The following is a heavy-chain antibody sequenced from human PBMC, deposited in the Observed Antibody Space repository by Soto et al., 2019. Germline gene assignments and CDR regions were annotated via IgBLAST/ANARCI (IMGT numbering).Heavy chain of an antibody. J-gene: IGHJ4*02. V-gene: IGHV3-7*01. CDR2: IKGDGSEK. CDR3: ASSRL. Sequence: EVQMVESGGCLVQPGGSLRLSCAASGFTFISDWMYWVRQAPGKGLEWVADIKGDGSEKNYVDSVKGRFTISRDNAKKSLYLQMNSLRVEDTDVYYCASSRLRGQGTLVTISS. CDR1: GFTFISDW.